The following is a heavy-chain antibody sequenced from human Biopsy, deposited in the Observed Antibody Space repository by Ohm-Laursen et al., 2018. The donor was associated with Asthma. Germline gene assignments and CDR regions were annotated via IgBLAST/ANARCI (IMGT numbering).Heavy chain of an antibody. Sequence: SLRLSCAASGFAVSRDHMFWVRRGPGKGLEWVSVIYSGGTSHTADSVRGRFTISRDYSKNTLYLLMHSLRAEDTAVYYCARGDSSNWSHYYFDYWGQGTLVTVSS. CDR2: IYSGGTS. CDR1: GFAVSRDH. V-gene: IGHV3-53*01. J-gene: IGHJ4*02. D-gene: IGHD3-22*01. CDR3: ARGDSSNWSHYYFDY.